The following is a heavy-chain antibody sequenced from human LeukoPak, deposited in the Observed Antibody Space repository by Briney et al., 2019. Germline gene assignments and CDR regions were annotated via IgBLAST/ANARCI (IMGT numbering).Heavy chain of an antibody. J-gene: IGHJ3*02. CDR1: GGSISSGSYS. Sequence: SQTLSLTCTVSGGSISSGSYSWSWFRQPAGKGLEWIGRIYTSGSTNYNPSLKSRVTISVDTSKNQFSLKLSSVTAADTAVYYCAREGSSGYYYDDAFDIWGQGTMVTVSS. V-gene: IGHV4-61*02. D-gene: IGHD3-22*01. CDR3: AREGSSGYYYDDAFDI. CDR2: IYTSGST.